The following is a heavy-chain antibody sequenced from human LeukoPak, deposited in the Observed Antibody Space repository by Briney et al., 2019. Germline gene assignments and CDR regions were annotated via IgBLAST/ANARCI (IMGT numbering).Heavy chain of an antibody. CDR1: GFTFSSYG. V-gene: IGHV3-33*01. D-gene: IGHD2-2*01. J-gene: IGHJ3*02. CDR2: IWYDGSNK. Sequence: GGSLRLSCAASGFTFSSYGMQWVRQAPGKGLEWVAVIWYDGSNKYYADSVKGRFTISRDNSKNTLYLQMNSLRAEDTAVYYCARAPGAFDIWGQGTMVTVSS. CDR3: ARAPGAFDI.